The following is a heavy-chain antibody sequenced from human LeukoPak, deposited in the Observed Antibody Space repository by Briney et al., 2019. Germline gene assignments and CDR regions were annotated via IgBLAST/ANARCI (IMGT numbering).Heavy chain of an antibody. CDR1: GGSISSYY. Sequence: SETLSLTCTVSGGSISSYYRSWIRQPPGKGLEWIGYIYYSGSTNYNPSLKSRVTISVDTSKNQFSLKLSSVTAADTAVYYCARVEEASYYYYGMDVWGQGTTVTVSS. D-gene: IGHD3-3*01. J-gene: IGHJ6*02. CDR3: ARVEEASYYYYGMDV. V-gene: IGHV4-59*01. CDR2: IYYSGST.